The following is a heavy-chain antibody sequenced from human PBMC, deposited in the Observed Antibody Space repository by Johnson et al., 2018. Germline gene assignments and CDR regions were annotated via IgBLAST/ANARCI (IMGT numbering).Heavy chain of an antibody. Sequence: QVQLVESGAEVKKPGASVNVSCKASGYTFTSYYMHWVRQAPGQGLEWMGIINPSGGSTSYAQKFQGRVTMTRDTSTSTVYMELSSLSSEDTAVYYCARGPPNFYYMDVWGKGTTVTVSS. CDR1: GYTFTSYY. V-gene: IGHV1-46*01. CDR2: INPSGGST. J-gene: IGHJ6*03. CDR3: ARGPPNFYYMDV.